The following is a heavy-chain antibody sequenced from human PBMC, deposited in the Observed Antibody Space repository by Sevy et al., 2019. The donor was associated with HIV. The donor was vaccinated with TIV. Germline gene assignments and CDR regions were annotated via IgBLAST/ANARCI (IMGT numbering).Heavy chain of an antibody. CDR1: GVSISSRTDS. D-gene: IGHD3-10*01. J-gene: IGHJ6*02. V-gene: IGHV4-31*03. CDR2: IHYSGSP. CDR3: AREMEGSGAYGMDV. Sequence: SETLSLTCTVSGVSISSRTDSWTWICQHPGKGLEWIGYIHYSGSPYYNPSLRTRLSMSVDTSKNHFSLKLTSVTAADTAVYYCAREMEGSGAYGMDVWGQGITVTVSS.